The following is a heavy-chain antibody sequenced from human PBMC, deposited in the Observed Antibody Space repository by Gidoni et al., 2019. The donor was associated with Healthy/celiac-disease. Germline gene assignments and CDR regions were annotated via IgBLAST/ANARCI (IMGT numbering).Heavy chain of an antibody. CDR1: GYTFPSYG. CDR2: ISAYNGNT. CDR3: ARDGTRYYDSSGGYGHYYYYGMDV. Sequence: QVQLVQSGAEVKKPGASVKVSCKASGYTFPSYGISWVRQAPGQGLEWKGWISAYNGNTNYAQKLQGRFTMTTDTSTSTAYMELRSLRSDDTAVYYCARDGTRYYDSSGGYGHYYYYGMDVWGQGTTVTVSS. D-gene: IGHD3-22*01. J-gene: IGHJ6*02. V-gene: IGHV1-18*01.